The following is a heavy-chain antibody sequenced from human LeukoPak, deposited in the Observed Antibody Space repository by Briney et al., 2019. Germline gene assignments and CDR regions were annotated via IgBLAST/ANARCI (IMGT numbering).Heavy chain of an antibody. Sequence: GGSLRLSCAASGFTFSSYAMNWVRQAPGKGLEWVSSFSGSGDSTYYADSVKGRFIISRDNSKNTLYLQMNSLRAEDTAVYYCANGPTVRGYYDSSGNYWGQGTLVTVSS. CDR3: ANGPTVRGYYDSSGNY. CDR1: GFTFSSYA. J-gene: IGHJ4*02. V-gene: IGHV3-23*01. D-gene: IGHD3-22*01. CDR2: FSGSGDST.